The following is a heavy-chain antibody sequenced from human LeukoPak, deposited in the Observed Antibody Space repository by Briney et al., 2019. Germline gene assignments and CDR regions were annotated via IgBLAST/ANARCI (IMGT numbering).Heavy chain of an antibody. V-gene: IGHV3-23*01. CDR1: GFTFSSYA. Sequence: QSGGSLRLSCAVSGFTFSSYAMSWVRQAPGKGLEWVSAISGSGGSTYYADSVKGRFTISRDNTKNTLYLQMNSLRAEDTAVYYCAKGPDSSGLNWFDPWGQGTLVTVS. CDR3: AKGPDSSGLNWFDP. J-gene: IGHJ5*02. D-gene: IGHD6-19*01. CDR2: ISGSGGST.